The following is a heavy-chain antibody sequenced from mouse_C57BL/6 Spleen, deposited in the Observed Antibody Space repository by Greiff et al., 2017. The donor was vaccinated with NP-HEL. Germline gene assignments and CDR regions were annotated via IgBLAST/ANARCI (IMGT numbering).Heavy chain of an antibody. CDR3: TTTLPTYGSSYFDY. CDR2: IDPEDGDT. J-gene: IGHJ2*01. V-gene: IGHV14-1*01. CDR1: GFNIKDYY. Sequence: EVQLQQSGAELVRPGASVKLSCTASGFNIKDYYMHWVKQRPEQGLEWIGRIDPEDGDTEYAPKFQGKATMTADTSSNTAYLQLSSLTSKDTAVYYCTTTLPTYGSSYFDYWGQGTTLTVSS. D-gene: IGHD1-1*01.